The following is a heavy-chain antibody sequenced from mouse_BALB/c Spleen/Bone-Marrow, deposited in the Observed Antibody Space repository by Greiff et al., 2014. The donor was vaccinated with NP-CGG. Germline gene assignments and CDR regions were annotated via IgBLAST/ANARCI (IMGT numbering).Heavy chain of an antibody. Sequence: EVKLVESGGGLVKPGGSLKLSCAASGFTFSDYYMYWVRQTPEKRLEWVATISDGGSYTCYPDSVEGRFTISRDNAKNNLYLQMSSLRSEDTAMYFCSRDYYGMYFDVWGAGTTVTVSS. J-gene: IGHJ1*01. CDR3: SRDYYGMYFDV. CDR2: ISDGGSYT. V-gene: IGHV5-4*02. D-gene: IGHD1-1*01. CDR1: GFTFSDYY.